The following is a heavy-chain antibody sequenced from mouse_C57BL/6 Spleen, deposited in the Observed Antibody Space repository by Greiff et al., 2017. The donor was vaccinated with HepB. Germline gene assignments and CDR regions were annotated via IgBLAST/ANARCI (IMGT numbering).Heavy chain of an antibody. CDR2: IYPSDSET. J-gene: IGHJ3*01. Sequence: QVQLQQPGAELVRPGSSVKLSRKASGYTFTSYWMDWVKQRPGQGLEWIGNIYPSDSETHYNQKFKDKATLTVDKSSSTAYMQLSSLTSEDSAVYYCARGGNWTGFAYWGQGTLVTVSA. V-gene: IGHV1-61*01. CDR1: GYTFTSYW. D-gene: IGHD4-1*01. CDR3: ARGGNWTGFAY.